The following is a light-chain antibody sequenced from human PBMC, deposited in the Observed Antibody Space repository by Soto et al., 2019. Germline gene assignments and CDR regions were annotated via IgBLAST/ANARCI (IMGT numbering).Light chain of an antibody. CDR2: DAS. V-gene: IGKV4-1*01. CDR1: RTVLSTADNQNF. Sequence: DIAMTQSPDSLVVSLGERATINCKSGRTVLSTADNQNFLAWYQQRPGQPPKLLIYDASTRAPGVPDRFIGSGSATEFTLTVAGLQPEDVAVYYCNQSYGSPYSFGQGTRLEI. J-gene: IGKJ2*01. CDR3: NQSYGSPYS.